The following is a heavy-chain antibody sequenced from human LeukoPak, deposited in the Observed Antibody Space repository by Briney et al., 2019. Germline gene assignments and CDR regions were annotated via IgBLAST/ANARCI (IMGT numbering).Heavy chain of an antibody. CDR2: IYYSGST. Sequence: SETLSLTCTVSGGSISSGGYYWSWIRQHPGKGLEWIGYIYYSGSTYYNPSLKSRVTISVDTSKNQFSLKLSSVTAADTAVYYRASVDGGSYYYYYGMDVWGQGTTVTVSS. V-gene: IGHV4-31*03. J-gene: IGHJ6*02. CDR3: ASVDGGSYYYYYGMDV. CDR1: GGSISSGGYY. D-gene: IGHD4-23*01.